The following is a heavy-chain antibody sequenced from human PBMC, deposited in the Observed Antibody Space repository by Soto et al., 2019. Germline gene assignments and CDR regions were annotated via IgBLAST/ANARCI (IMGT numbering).Heavy chain of an antibody. CDR3: VAVDYGDY. CDR2: INAGNGNT. D-gene: IGHD6-19*01. J-gene: IGHJ4*02. V-gene: IGHV1-3*01. Sequence: QVQLVQSGAEVKKPGASVKVSCKTSGYTFTSYAVHWARQAPGQRLEWMGWINAGNGNTEYSQKFQGRVTFTRDTSASTDHMELCSLRSEDTAVYYCVAVDYGDYCGQGNLVTVSS. CDR1: GYTFTSYA.